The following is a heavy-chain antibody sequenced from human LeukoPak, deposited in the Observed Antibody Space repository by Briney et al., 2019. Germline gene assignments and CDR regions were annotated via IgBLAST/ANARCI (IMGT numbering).Heavy chain of an antibody. CDR1: GGSFGDFA. CDR2: SVPMSDTK. CDR3: AATSIIFNWFDP. V-gene: IGHV1-69*05. D-gene: IGHD1-14*01. J-gene: IGHJ5*02. Sequence: ASVKVSCKASGGSFGDFAIIWVRQAPGHGLEWMGRSVPMSDTKDYAQKFQGRVTFTTDESTTTAHMELSNLSPEDTAVYYCAATSIIFNWFDPWGQGTLVTVSS.